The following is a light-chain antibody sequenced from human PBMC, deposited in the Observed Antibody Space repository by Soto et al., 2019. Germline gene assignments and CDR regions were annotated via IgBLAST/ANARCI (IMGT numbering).Light chain of an antibody. CDR3: QQYTSYSPYP. Sequence: DIQMTQSPSTLSASVGDRVTITCRASQSISSWLTWYQQKPGKAPKLLIYDASSLERGVPSRFRGSGSGTEYPLTISSLQPDDFATYYCQQYTSYSPYPFGEGTKVQIQ. CDR1: QSISSW. J-gene: IGKJ4*01. CDR2: DAS. V-gene: IGKV1-5*01.